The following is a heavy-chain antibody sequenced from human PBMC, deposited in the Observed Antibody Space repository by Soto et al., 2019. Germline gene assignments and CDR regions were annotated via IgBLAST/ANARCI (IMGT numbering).Heavy chain of an antibody. CDR1: GVIATAKY. J-gene: IGHJ3*02. CDR2: IYNSGST. Sequence: GGSLRLSCAASGVIATAKYMNWVRQAPGGVLEWVAVIYNSGSTYHADSVKGRFTISRHDSKNTLYLQMDSLRPEDTAVYYCARANDFNAFDIWGQGTMVTVSS. CDR3: ARANDFNAFDI. D-gene: IGHD3-3*01. V-gene: IGHV3-53*04.